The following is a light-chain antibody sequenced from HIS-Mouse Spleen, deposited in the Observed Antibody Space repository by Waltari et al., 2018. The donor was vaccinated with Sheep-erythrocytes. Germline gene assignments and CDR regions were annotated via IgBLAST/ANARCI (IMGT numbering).Light chain of an antibody. CDR2: DDS. CDR1: NLGSNS. V-gene: IGLV3-21*02. J-gene: IGLJ2*01. Sequence: SYVLTQPPSVSVAPGQTARITCGGNNLGSNSVHWYQQKPGQAPVLVVYDDSDRPSGIPERFSGSNSGNTATLTISRVEVGDEADYYCQVWDSSSDHVVFGGGTKLTVL. CDR3: QVWDSSSDHVV.